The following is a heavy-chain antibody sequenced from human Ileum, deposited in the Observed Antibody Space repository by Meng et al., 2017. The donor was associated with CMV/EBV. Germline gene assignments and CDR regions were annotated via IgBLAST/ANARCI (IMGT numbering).Heavy chain of an antibody. J-gene: IGHJ4*02. V-gene: IGHV3-30*08. CDR3: ATHLGYFDNSGDQTDF. D-gene: IGHD3-22*01. Sequence: GSRKISGEASAFTFSSYAMHWVRQAPGKGLDWVAVISDDGSNKYYAGSVKGRFTISRDNSKSTLYLQLNSLTPEDTAVYYCATHLGYFDNSGDQTDFWGQGPLVTVSS. CDR1: AFTFSSYA. CDR2: ISDDGSNK.